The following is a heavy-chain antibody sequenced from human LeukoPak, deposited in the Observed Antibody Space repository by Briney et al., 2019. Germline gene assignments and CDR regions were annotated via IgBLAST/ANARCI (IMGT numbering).Heavy chain of an antibody. V-gene: IGHV4-59*08. Sequence: SQTLSLTCTVSGGSISCYYWSWIRHPPRKGLDWIGFIHYSGSTNYNPSLKSRITISVDTSKNQFSLKLSSVTAADTAVYYCARHGGSGTYPLDYWGQGTLVTVSS. J-gene: IGHJ4*02. CDR2: IHYSGST. D-gene: IGHD3-10*01. CDR3: ARHGGSGTYPLDY. CDR1: GGSISCYY.